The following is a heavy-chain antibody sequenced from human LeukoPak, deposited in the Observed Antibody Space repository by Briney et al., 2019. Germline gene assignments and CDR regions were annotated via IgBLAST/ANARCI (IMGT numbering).Heavy chain of an antibody. D-gene: IGHD4-17*01. CDR3: ARRRGYGDYHQNFDY. CDR2: IYPGDSDT. Sequence: GESLKISCKGSEYTFTTYWIGWVRQMPGKGLEWMGIIYPGDSDTRYSPSFQGQVTISADKSISTAYLQWSSLKAWDTAIYYCARRRGYGDYHQNFDYGGQGTLVTVSS. J-gene: IGHJ4*02. V-gene: IGHV5-51*01. CDR1: EYTFTTYW.